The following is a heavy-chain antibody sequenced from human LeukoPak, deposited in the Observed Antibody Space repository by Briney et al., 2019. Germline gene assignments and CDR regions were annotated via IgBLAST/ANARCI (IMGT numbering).Heavy chain of an antibody. CDR2: IYASGNT. D-gene: IGHD2-21*02. Sequence: SETLSLTCTVSGGSISSYYWSWIRQPAGKGREWIGRIYASGNTNYNPSLKSRVTMSLDTSKNLFALKLSSVTAADTAVYYCARQGVATAIDYWGQGTLVTVSS. CDR1: GGSISSYY. V-gene: IGHV4-4*07. CDR3: ARQGVATAIDY. J-gene: IGHJ4*02.